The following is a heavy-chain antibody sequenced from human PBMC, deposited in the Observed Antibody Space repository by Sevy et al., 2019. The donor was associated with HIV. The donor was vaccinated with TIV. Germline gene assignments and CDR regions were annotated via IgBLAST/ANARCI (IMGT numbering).Heavy chain of an antibody. CDR2: IIPIFGTA. J-gene: IGHJ6*02. V-gene: IGHV1-69*13. D-gene: IGHD1-26*01. CDR3: SRAAVIVGATAYMDYYYGMDV. Sequence: ATVKVSCMASGGTFSSYAISWVGQAPGQGLEWMGGIIPIFGTANYAQKFQGRVTITADESTSTAYMELSSLRSEDTAVYYCSRAAVIVGATAYMDYYYGMDVWGQGTTVTVSS. CDR1: GGTFSSYA.